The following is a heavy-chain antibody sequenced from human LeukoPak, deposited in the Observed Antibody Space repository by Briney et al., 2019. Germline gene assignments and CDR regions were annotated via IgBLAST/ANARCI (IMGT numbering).Heavy chain of an antibody. J-gene: IGHJ4*02. Sequence: PGGSLRLSCAASGFTFSSYSMNWVRQAPGKGLEWVSSISSSTSYIYYSDSVKGRFTISRGNAKNSLYLQMNSLRAEDTAVYYCARGFLAAVAGPTSLIDYWGQGTLVTVSS. V-gene: IGHV3-21*01. CDR1: GFTFSSYS. CDR3: ARGFLAAVAGPTSLIDY. CDR2: ISSSTSYI. D-gene: IGHD6-19*01.